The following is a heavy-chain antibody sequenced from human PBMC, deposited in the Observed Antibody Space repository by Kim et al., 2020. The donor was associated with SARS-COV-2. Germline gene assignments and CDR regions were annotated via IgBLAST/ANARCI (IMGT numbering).Heavy chain of an antibody. D-gene: IGHD6-19*01. Sequence: SETLSLTCTVSGGSISSYYWSWIRQPPGKGLEWIGYIYYSGSTNYNPSLKSRVTISVDTSKNQFSLKLSSVTAADTAVDYCAKSKKGTYSSGRNDAFDIWGQGTMVTVSS. CDR1: GGSISSYY. CDR3: AKSKKGTYSSGRNDAFDI. CDR2: IYYSGST. J-gene: IGHJ3*02. V-gene: IGHV4-59*01.